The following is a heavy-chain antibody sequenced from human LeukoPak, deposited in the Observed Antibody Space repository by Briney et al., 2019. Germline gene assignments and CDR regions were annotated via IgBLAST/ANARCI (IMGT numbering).Heavy chain of an antibody. D-gene: IGHD2-2*01. J-gene: IGHJ6*02. CDR3: ARDPSPKYQLLSRYYYYGMDV. V-gene: IGHV1-2*04. CDR2: INPNSGGT. CDR1: GYTFTGYY. Sequence: ASVKVSCKASGYTFTGYYMHWVRRAPGQGLEWMGWINPNSGGTNYAQKFQGWVTMTRDTSISTAYMELSRLRSDDTAVYYCARDPSPKYQLLSRYYYYGMDVWGQGTTVTVSS.